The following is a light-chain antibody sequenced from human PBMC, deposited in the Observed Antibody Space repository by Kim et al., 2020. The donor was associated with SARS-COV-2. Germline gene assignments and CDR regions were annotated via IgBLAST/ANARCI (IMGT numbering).Light chain of an antibody. Sequence: EAVGDRVTITCRASQSSSTWLAWYQQKPGKAPKVLIFGASNLESGVPSRFSGSGSGTEFTLTISSLQPDDFATYYCQQYNSYSYTFGQGTKLEI. CDR3: QQYNSYSYT. CDR2: GAS. J-gene: IGKJ2*01. V-gene: IGKV1-5*01. CDR1: QSSSTW.